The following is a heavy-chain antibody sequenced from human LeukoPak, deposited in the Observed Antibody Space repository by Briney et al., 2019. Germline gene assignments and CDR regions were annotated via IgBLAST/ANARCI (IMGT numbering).Heavy chain of an antibody. Sequence: PGGSLRLSCAASGFTFSSYGMHWVRQAPGKGLEWVAFIRYDGSNKYYADSVKGRFTISRDNSKNTLYLQMNSLRAEDTAVYYCAKAGVLLWFGEPPPRFDYWGPGTLVTVSS. CDR3: AKAGVLLWFGEPPPRFDY. J-gene: IGHJ4*02. CDR2: IRYDGSNK. D-gene: IGHD3-10*01. CDR1: GFTFSSYG. V-gene: IGHV3-30*02.